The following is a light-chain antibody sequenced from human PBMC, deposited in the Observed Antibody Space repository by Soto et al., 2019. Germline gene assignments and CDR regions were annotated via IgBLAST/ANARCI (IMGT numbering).Light chain of an antibody. CDR1: SGHSSYL. J-gene: IGLJ3*02. CDR3: ETGDSNTRV. Sequence: QPVLTQSSSASASLGSSVKLTCALSSGHSSYLIAWHQQPPGKAPRYLMKLEGRGSYNQGSGVPDRFSGSSSGADRDLTISNLQEEAEADNYCETGDSNTRVFGGGTKLTAL. V-gene: IGLV4-60*02. CDR2: LEGRGSY.